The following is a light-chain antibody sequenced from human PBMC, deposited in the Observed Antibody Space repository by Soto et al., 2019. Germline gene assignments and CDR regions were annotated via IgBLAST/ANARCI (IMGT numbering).Light chain of an antibody. Sequence: QSALTQSPSASGSPGQSITVSCTGTSSDVGDYNFVSWHQQHPGKAPKLLIYEVTKRPSGVPDRFSGSKSGNTASLTVSGLQSEDEADYYCSSFAASHVVFGGGTKLTVL. J-gene: IGLJ2*01. CDR3: SSFAASHVV. CDR2: EVT. V-gene: IGLV2-8*01. CDR1: SSDVGDYNF.